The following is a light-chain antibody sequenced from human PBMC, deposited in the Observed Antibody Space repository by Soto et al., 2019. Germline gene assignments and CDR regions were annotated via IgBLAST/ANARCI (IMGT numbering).Light chain of an antibody. CDR1: QSISDT. J-gene: IGKJ1*01. CDR2: GAS. CDR3: QQYNNWTWT. V-gene: IGKV3-15*01. Sequence: EIVMTQSPATLSVSPGGRGTLSCRASQSISDTLAWYQQKPGQAPRLLIHGASTRATGFPARFSGSGSGTDFTLTISSLQSEDFAVYYCQQYNNWTWTFGQGTKVEIK.